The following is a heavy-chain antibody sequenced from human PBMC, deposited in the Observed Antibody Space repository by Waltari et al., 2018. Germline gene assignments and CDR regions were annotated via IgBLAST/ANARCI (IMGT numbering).Heavy chain of an antibody. CDR2: INHSGST. Sequence: QVQLQQWGAGLLKPSETLSLTCAVYGGSFSGYYWSWIGQPPGKGLEWIGEINHSGSTNYNQSLKSRVTISVDTSKNQFSLKLSSVTAADTAVYYCARVDMVDYWGQGTLVTVSS. J-gene: IGHJ4*02. D-gene: IGHD2-2*03. CDR3: ARVDMVDY. CDR1: GGSFSGYY. V-gene: IGHV4-34*01.